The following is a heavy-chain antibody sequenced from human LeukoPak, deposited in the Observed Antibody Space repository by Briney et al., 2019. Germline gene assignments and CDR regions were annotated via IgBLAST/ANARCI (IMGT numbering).Heavy chain of an antibody. Sequence: PGGSLRLSCAASGFTVSSNYMSWVRQAPGKGLDWVSVIYSGGDAFHADSVKGRFTISRDNSKNTLYLQMNSLRAEDTAVYFCAGRASGTSGYYSNYFDYWGQGTLVSASS. CDR2: IYSGGDA. D-gene: IGHD3-22*01. CDR1: GFTVSSNY. CDR3: AGRASGTSGYYSNYFDY. V-gene: IGHV3-66*01. J-gene: IGHJ4*02.